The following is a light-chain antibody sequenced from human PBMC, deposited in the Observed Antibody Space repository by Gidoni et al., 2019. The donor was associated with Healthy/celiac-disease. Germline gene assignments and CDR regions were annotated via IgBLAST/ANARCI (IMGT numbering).Light chain of an antibody. CDR3: QSYDSSLSGSV. CDR1: SSNIGAGYD. CDR2: GNS. V-gene: IGLV1-40*01. Sequence: QSVLTQPPSVSGAPGQRVTISCTGSSSNIGAGYDVHWYQQLPGTAPKLLIYGNSNRPSGVPYRFSGSKSGTSASLAITGLQAEDEADYYCQSYDSSLSGSVFGGGPKLTVL. J-gene: IGLJ3*02.